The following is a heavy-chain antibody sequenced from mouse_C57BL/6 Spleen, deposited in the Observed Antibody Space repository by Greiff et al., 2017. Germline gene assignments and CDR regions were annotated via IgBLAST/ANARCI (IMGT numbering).Heavy chain of an antibody. CDR2: ISDGGSYT. Sequence: EVKLQESGGGLVKPGGSLKLSCAASGFTFSSYAMSWVRQTPEKRLEWVATISDGGSYTYYPDNVKGRFTISRDNAKNNLYLQMSHLKSEDTAMYYCARGDYRGAMDYWGQGTSVTVSS. V-gene: IGHV5-4*03. CDR1: GFTFSSYA. CDR3: ARGDYRGAMDY. D-gene: IGHD2-12*01. J-gene: IGHJ4*01.